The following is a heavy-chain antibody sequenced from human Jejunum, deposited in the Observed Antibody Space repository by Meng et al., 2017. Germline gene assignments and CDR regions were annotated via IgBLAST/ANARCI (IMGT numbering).Heavy chain of an antibody. CDR2: IYPCDSDT. CDR3: ARRGVHDYGDYHLDY. D-gene: IGHD4-17*01. J-gene: IGHJ4*02. V-gene: IGHV5-51*01. Sequence: GESLKISCKGSGYSFTSYWIGWVRQMPGKGLEWMGIIYPCDSDTRDSPSFQGQVTISADKSISTAYLQWSSLKASVTAMYYCARRGVHDYGDYHLDYWGQGTLVTVSS. CDR1: GYSFTSYW.